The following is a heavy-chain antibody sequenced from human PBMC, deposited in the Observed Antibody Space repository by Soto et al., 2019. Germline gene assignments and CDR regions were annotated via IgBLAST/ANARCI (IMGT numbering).Heavy chain of an antibody. V-gene: IGHV3-49*03. CDR1: GFTFGDYA. J-gene: IGHJ4*02. Sequence: GGSLRLSCTASGFTFGDYAISWFRQAPGKGLEWVGFIRSKAYCGTTEYAASVKGRFTISRDDSKSIAYLQMNSLKTEDTAVYYCTRHIMITFGGVQYYFDYWGQGTLVTVSS. CDR2: IRSKAYCGTT. D-gene: IGHD3-16*01. CDR3: TRHIMITFGGVQYYFDY.